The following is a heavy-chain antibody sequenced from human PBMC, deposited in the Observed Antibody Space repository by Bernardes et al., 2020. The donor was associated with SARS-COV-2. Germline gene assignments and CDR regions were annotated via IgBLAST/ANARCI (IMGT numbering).Heavy chain of an antibody. J-gene: IGHJ6*02. D-gene: IGHD4-17*01. CDR1: GFTFSSYW. CDR3: ARDPKVTTYYYGMDV. V-gene: IGHV3-7*03. Sequence: GGSLRLSCAASGFTFSSYWMAWVRQAPGKGLEWVANINEDGSEKNYVDSVRGRFTISRDNDKNSLYLQMNSLRAEDTAMYYCARDPKVTTYYYGMDVWGQGTTVTVSS. CDR2: INEDGSEK.